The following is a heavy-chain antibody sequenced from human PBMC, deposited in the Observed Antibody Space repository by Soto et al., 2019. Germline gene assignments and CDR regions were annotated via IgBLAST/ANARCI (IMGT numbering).Heavy chain of an antibody. Sequence: QVQLQESGPGLVKPSQTLSLTCTVSGGSISSGGYYWSWIRQHPGKGLEGIGYIYYSGSTYYNPSLKSRITISVDTSKNQFSLKLTSVTAADTAVYYCARGVAAAHFDYWGQGTLVTVSS. CDR3: ARGVAAAHFDY. V-gene: IGHV4-31*03. D-gene: IGHD6-13*01. CDR1: GGSISSGGYY. J-gene: IGHJ4*02. CDR2: IYYSGST.